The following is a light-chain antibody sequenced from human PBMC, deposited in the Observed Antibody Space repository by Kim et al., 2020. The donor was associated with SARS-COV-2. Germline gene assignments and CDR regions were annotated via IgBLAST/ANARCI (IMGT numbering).Light chain of an antibody. CDR3: QQGYSTPLT. J-gene: IGKJ4*01. Sequence: ASVGDRVTITCRASQSISIYVNWYQQKPRKAPNLLIVAASNLQSGVPSRFSGSGSGTDFTLTISSLQAEDFATYYCQQGYSTPLTFGGGTKVDIK. CDR2: AAS. V-gene: IGKV1-39*01. CDR1: QSISIY.